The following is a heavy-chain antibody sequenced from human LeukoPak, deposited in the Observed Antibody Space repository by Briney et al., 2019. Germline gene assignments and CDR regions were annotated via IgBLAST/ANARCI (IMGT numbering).Heavy chain of an antibody. Sequence: GGSLRLSCAASGFTFSSYSMNWVRQAPGKGLEWVSSISSYSTYIYYADSVKGRFTISRDNAKNSLYLQMNSLRAEDTALYYCARDWSAYGDYVGAFDIWGQGTMVTVSS. CDR2: ISSYSTYI. V-gene: IGHV3-21*01. J-gene: IGHJ3*02. CDR1: GFTFSSYS. D-gene: IGHD4-17*01. CDR3: ARDWSAYGDYVGAFDI.